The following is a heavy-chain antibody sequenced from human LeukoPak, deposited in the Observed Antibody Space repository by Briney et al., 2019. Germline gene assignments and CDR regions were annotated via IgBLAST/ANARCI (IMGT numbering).Heavy chain of an antibody. CDR1: GFTFSSYA. J-gene: IGHJ4*02. D-gene: IGHD3-10*01. CDR3: ARNYYGSGSYLGPFDY. Sequence: PGRSLRLSCAASGFTFSSYAMHWVRQAPGKGREREAVISYDGSNKYYADSVKGRLTISRDNSKNTLYPQINSQRAEDTAVYYCARNYYGSGSYLGPFDYWGQGTLVTVSS. CDR2: ISYDGSNK. V-gene: IGHV3-30*04.